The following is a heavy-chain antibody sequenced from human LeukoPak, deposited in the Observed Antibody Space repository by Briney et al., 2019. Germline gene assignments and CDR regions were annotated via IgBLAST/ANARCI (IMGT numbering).Heavy chain of an antibody. CDR2: IYHSGST. CDR3: ARVGGTDLSMGY. J-gene: IGHJ4*02. Sequence: SETLSLTCTVSGYSISSGYYWGWIRQPPGKGLEWIGSIYHSGSTYYNPSLKSRVTISVDTSKNQFSLKLSSVTAADTAVYYCARVGGTDLSMGYWGQGTLVTVSS. D-gene: IGHD3-10*01. V-gene: IGHV4-38-2*02. CDR1: GYSISSGYY.